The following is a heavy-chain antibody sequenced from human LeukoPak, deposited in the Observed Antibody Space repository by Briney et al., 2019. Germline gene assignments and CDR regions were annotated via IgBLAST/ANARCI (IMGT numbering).Heavy chain of an antibody. V-gene: IGHV4-59*01. Sequence: PSETLSLTCTVSGDSISSYFWSWIRQPPGKGLEWIGYFHDSGSANYNPSLKSRITMSVDTSKNQFSLKLRSVTAADTAVYYCARAWRGYYFDYWGQGTLVTVSS. D-gene: IGHD3-10*01. CDR1: GDSISSYF. CDR3: ARAWRGYYFDY. CDR2: FHDSGSA. J-gene: IGHJ4*02.